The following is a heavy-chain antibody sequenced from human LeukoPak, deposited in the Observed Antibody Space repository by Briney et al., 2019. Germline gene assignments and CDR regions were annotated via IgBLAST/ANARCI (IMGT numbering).Heavy chain of an antibody. CDR2: ISYDGSNK. CDR3: ARSPEYCSGGSCS. CDR1: GFTFSSYA. V-gene: IGHV3-30*04. Sequence: PGGSLRLSCAASGFTFSSYATHWVRQAPGKGLEWVAVISYDGSNKYYADSVKGRFTISRDNSKNTLYLQMNSLRAEDTAVYYCARSPEYCSGGSCSWGQGTLVTVSS. D-gene: IGHD2-15*01. J-gene: IGHJ5*02.